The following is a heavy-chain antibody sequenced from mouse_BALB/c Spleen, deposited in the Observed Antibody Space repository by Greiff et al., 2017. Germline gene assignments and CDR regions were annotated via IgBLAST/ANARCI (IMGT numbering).Heavy chain of an antibody. CDR3: ARESGYYYALDY. D-gene: IGHD1-1*01. CDR2: ISSGSSTI. V-gene: IGHV5-17*02. J-gene: IGHJ2*01. CDR1: GFTFSSFG. Sequence: EVKLVESGGGLVQPGGSRKLSCAASGFTFSSFGMHWVRQAPEKGLEWVAYISSGSSTIYYADTVKGRFTISRDNPKNTLFLQMTSLRSEDTAMYYCARESGYYYALDYWGQGTTLTVAS.